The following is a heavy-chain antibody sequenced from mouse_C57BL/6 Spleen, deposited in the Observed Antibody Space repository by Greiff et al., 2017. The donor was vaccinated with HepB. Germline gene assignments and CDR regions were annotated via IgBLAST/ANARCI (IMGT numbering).Heavy chain of an antibody. J-gene: IGHJ2*01. V-gene: IGHV1-50*01. Sequence: VQLQQPGAELVKPGASVKLSCKASGYTFTSYWMQWVKQRPGQGLEWIGEIDPSDSYTNYNQKFKGKATLTVDTSSSTAYMQLSSLTSEDSAVYYCASITTVDFDYWGQGTTLSVSS. D-gene: IGHD1-1*01. CDR3: ASITTVDFDY. CDR2: IDPSDSYT. CDR1: GYTFTSYW.